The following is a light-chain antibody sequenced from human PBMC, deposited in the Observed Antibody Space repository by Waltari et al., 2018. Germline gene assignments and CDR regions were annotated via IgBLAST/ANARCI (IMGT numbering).Light chain of an antibody. V-gene: IGLV3-25*03. CDR3: QLADSTVTYV. J-gene: IGLJ1*01. CDR1: TLSKQY. CDR2: KDT. Sequence: SHELTQPPSVSVSPGQTATITCSGKTLSKQYVYWYQHKPGQAPVLLIYKDTERPSGIPDRFSGSSSGTSVTLTISGVQAEDEADYYCQLADSTVTYVFGPGTKVIVL.